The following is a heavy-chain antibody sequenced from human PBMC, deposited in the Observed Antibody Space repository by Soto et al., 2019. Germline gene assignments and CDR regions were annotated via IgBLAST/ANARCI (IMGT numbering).Heavy chain of an antibody. D-gene: IGHD2-15*01. CDR2: ISSSSSTI. V-gene: IGHV3-48*01. J-gene: IGHJ6*02. Sequence: GGSLRLSCAASGLTFSSYSMNWVRQAPGKGLEWVSYISSSSSTIYYADSVKGRFTISRDNAKNSLYLQMNSLRAEDTAVYYCARGKVGYCSGGSCYSDSQPLLHYYYYGMDVWGQGTTVTVSS. CDR3: ARGKVGYCSGGSCYSDSQPLLHYYYYGMDV. CDR1: GLTFSSYS.